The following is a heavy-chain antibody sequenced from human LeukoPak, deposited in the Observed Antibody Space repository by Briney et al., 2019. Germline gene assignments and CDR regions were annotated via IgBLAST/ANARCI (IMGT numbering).Heavy chain of an antibody. Sequence: GGSLRLSCAASGSTLSSYNMNWVRQAPGKGLEWVSSISSSSTYIYYADSVKGRFTISRDNAKNSVYLQMNSLRAEDTAVYYCARAPYDILTGYSPYYFDYWGQGTLVSVSS. J-gene: IGHJ4*02. V-gene: IGHV3-21*06. D-gene: IGHD3-9*01. CDR3: ARAPYDILTGYSPYYFDY. CDR1: GSTLSSYN. CDR2: ISSSSTYI.